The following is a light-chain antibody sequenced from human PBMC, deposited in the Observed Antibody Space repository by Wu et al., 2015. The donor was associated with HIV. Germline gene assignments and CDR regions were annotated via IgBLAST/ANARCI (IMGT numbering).Light chain of an antibody. CDR3: QQYGRSPLWT. CDR2: GAS. Sequence: EIVLTQSPGTLSLSPGERATLSCRASQSVSSSYLAWYQQKPGQAPRLLIYGASSRATGIPDRFSGSGSGTDFTLTISRPEPEDFAVYYCQQYGRSPLWTFGQGTKVEIK. CDR1: QSVSSSY. J-gene: IGKJ1*01. V-gene: IGKV3-20*01.